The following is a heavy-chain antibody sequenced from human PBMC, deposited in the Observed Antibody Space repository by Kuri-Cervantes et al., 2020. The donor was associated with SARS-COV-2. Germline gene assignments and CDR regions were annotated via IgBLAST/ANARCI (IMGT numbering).Heavy chain of an antibody. V-gene: IGHV1-18*01. J-gene: IGHJ3*02. CDR2: ISPYNDKT. Sequence: ASVKVSCKASGYTFISYGITWVRQAPGQGLEWMGWISPYNDKTSYAEKFQGRVTMTTITSSTTAYMELRSLRSDDTAVYYCARVFPEYSSGWSRGAFDIWGQGTMVTVSS. D-gene: IGHD6-19*01. CDR1: GYTFISYG. CDR3: ARVFPEYSSGWSRGAFDI.